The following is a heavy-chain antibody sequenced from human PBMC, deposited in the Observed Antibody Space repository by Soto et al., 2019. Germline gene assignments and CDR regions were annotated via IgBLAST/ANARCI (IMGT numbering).Heavy chain of an antibody. CDR3: ARDVGAGAHFDH. J-gene: IGHJ4*02. D-gene: IGHD3-10*01. CDR1: GGSFSDYW. CDR2: INQSGQT. V-gene: IGHV4-34*01. Sequence: SETLSLTCVVYGGSFSDYWWTWIRQTPGKGLEWIGEINQSGQTNYNPSLKSRVTISLDTSQSQFSLKLTSVTAADTGVYFCARDVGAGAHFDHWGQGSLVTVSS.